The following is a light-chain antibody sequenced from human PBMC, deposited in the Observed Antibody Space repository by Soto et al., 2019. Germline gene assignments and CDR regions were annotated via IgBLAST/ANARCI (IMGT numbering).Light chain of an antibody. Sequence: QSVLTQPPSTSGTPGQRVTISCSGGSSNIGSNYVYWYQHLPGTAPKLLIYRTTQRPSGVPDRFSASKSGTSASLAISGLRSEDEADYYCAAWDDSLSGHYVFGTGTKLTVL. CDR2: RTT. CDR3: AAWDDSLSGHYV. J-gene: IGLJ1*01. CDR1: SSNIGSNY. V-gene: IGLV1-47*01.